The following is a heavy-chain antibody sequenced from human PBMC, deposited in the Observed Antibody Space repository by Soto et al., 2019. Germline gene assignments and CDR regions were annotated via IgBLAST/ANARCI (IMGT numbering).Heavy chain of an antibody. CDR1: GGSVSTTSSY. D-gene: IGHD3-22*01. CDR3: ARELRITMIVGAFDI. V-gene: IGHV4-61*01. J-gene: IGHJ3*02. CDR2: IYHSGST. Sequence: SETLSLTCTVSGGSVSTTSSYWSWIRQPPGKGLEWIGEIYHSGSTNYNPSLKSRVTISVDKSKNQFSLKLSSVTAADTAVYYCARELRITMIVGAFDIWGQGTMVTVSS.